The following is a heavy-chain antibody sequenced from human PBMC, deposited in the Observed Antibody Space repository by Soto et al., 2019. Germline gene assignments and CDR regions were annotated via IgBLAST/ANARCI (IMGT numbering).Heavy chain of an antibody. J-gene: IGHJ4*02. V-gene: IGHV2-5*02. CDR2: IYWDDDK. CDR1: GFSLSTSGVG. D-gene: IGHD2-2*01. CDR3: ARSKPIVVVPAADGHYFDY. Sequence: SGPTLVNPTQTLTLTCTFSGFSLSTSGVGVGWIRQPPGKALEWLALIYWDDDKRYSPSLKSRLTITKDTSKNQVVLTMTNMDPVDTATYYCARSKPIVVVPAADGHYFDYWGQGTLVTVSS.